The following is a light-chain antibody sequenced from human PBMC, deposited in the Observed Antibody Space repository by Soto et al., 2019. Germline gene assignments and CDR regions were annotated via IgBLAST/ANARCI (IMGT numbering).Light chain of an antibody. V-gene: IGKV1-5*01. J-gene: IGKJ3*01. CDR3: QQAGT. Sequence: DIQMTQSPSTLSASVGDRVTITCRASQSIRTWLAWYQRKPGKAPKLLIYDASSLESGVPSRFSGSGSGTDFTLTISSLQPDDFATYYCQQAGTFGPGTHVEIK. CDR2: DAS. CDR1: QSIRTW.